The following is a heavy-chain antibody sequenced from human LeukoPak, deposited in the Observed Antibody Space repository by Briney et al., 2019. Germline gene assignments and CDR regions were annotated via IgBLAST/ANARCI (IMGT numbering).Heavy chain of an antibody. J-gene: IGHJ4*02. CDR1: GYTFTRYG. CDR3: ARDLGVVVAADYFDY. V-gene: IGHV1-18*04. CDR2: ISAYNGNT. D-gene: IGHD2-15*01. Sequence: ASVKVSCKASGYTFTRYGISWVRQAPGQGLEWMGWISAYNGNTNYAQKLQGRVTMTTDTSTSTAYMELRSLRSDDTAVYYCARDLGVVVAADYFDYWGQGTLVTVSS.